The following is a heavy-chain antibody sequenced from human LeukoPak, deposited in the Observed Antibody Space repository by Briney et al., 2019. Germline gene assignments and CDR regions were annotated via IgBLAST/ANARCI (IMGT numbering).Heavy chain of an antibody. V-gene: IGHV4-59*01. J-gene: IGHJ6*02. D-gene: IGHD6-19*01. CDR2: IYYSGST. Sequence: SETLSLTCAVYGGSFSSYYWSWIRQPPGKGLEWIGYIYYSGSTNYNPSLKSRVTISVDTSKNQFSLKLSSVTAADTAVYYCARDGKQWLVRGFYYYYGMDVWGQGTTVTVSS. CDR1: GGSFSSYY. CDR3: ARDGKQWLVRGFYYYYGMDV.